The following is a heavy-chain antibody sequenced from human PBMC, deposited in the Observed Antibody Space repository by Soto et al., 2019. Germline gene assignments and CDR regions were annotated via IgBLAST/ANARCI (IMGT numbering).Heavy chain of an antibody. D-gene: IGHD6-13*01. J-gene: IGHJ4*02. CDR3: AKVAAAAIDY. V-gene: IGHV3-23*01. Sequence: ESGGGLVQPGGSLRLSCAASGFTFSSYAMSWVRQAPGKGLEWVSAISGSGGSTYYADSVKGRFTISRDNSKNTLYLQMNSVRAAATAVCYCAKVAAAAIDYWGQGTLVTVSS. CDR2: ISGSGGST. CDR1: GFTFSSYA.